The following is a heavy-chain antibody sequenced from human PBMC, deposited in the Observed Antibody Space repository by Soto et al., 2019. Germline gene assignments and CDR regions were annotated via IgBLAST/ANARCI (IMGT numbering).Heavy chain of an antibody. CDR2: IKQDGSEK. V-gene: IGHV3-7*01. Sequence: PGGSLRLSCAASGFTFSSYWMSWVRQAPGKGLEWVANIKQDGSEKYYVDSVKGRFTISRDNAKNTLYLQMNSLRAEDTAVYYCAKDSLYCISTSCDGPYYYYYGMDVWGQGTTVTVSS. D-gene: IGHD2-2*01. CDR3: AKDSLYCISTSCDGPYYYYYGMDV. CDR1: GFTFSSYW. J-gene: IGHJ6*02.